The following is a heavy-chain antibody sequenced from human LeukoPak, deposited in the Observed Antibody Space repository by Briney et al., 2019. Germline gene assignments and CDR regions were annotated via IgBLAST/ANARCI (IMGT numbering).Heavy chain of an antibody. Sequence: GGSLRLSCAASGFTFSSYAMHWVRQAPGKGLEWVAVISYDGSNKYYADSVKGRFTISRDNSKNTLYLQMNSLRAEDTAVYYCARDRSIAVGGFIGYWGQGTLVTVSS. V-gene: IGHV3-30-3*01. J-gene: IGHJ4*02. CDR1: GFTFSSYA. D-gene: IGHD6-19*01. CDR3: ARDRSIAVGGFIGY. CDR2: ISYDGSNK.